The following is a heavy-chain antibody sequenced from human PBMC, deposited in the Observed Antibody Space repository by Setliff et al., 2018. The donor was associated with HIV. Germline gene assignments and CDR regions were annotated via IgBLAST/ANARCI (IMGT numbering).Heavy chain of an antibody. V-gene: IGHV5-51*01. CDR1: GYSFTDYW. CDR3: ARLSKYYDFWTPEY. J-gene: IGHJ4*02. Sequence: ESLKISCKGSGYSFTDYWIGWVRQMPGKGLEWMGIIYPGDSDTRYGPSFQGQINISADKSINTAYLQWNSLRASDTAMYYCARLSKYYDFWTPEYWGQGTLVTVSS. D-gene: IGHD3-3*01. CDR2: IYPGDSDT.